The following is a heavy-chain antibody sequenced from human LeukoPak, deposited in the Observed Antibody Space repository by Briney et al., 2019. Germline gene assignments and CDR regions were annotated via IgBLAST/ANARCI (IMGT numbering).Heavy chain of an antibody. CDR2: ISSSSSTI. CDR1: GFTFSSYS. V-gene: IGHV3-21*04. D-gene: IGHD2-15*01. J-gene: IGHJ3*02. Sequence: GGSLRLSCAASGFTFSSYSMNWVRQAPGKGLEWVSSISSSSSTIYYADSVKGRFTISRDNAKNSLYLQMNSLRAEDTAVYYCARDYGSFGAFDIWGQGTMVTVSS. CDR3: ARDYGSFGAFDI.